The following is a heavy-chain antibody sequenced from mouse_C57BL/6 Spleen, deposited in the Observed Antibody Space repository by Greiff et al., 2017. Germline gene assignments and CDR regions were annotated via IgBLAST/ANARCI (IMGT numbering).Heavy chain of an antibody. D-gene: IGHD2-5*01. CDR2: IDPNSGGT. CDR3: ARDSKQGLFAY. V-gene: IGHV1-72*01. CDR1: GYTFTSYW. Sequence: VQLQQPGAELVKPGASVKLSCKASGYTFTSYWMHWVKQRPGRGLEWIGRIDPNSGGTKYNEKFKSKATLTVDKPSSTAYMQLSSLTSEASAVFDCARDSKQGLFAYWGQGTLVTVSA. J-gene: IGHJ3*01.